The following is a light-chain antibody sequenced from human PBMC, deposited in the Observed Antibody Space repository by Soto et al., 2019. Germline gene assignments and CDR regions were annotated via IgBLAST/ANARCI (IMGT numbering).Light chain of an antibody. CDR2: DAS. V-gene: IGKV1-33*01. CDR3: QQYDDLPIT. J-gene: IGKJ5*01. CDR1: QDISHY. Sequence: DIQMTQSPSSLSASVGDTVTITCQASQDISHYLNWYQQKPGKALKLLIYDASNLHPGVPSRFRGSGSRTEFSFNINSRQPEDVATYYGQQYDDLPITFGQGTRLKIK.